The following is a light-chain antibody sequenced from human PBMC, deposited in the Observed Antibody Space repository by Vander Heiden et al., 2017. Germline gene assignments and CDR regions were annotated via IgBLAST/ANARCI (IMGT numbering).Light chain of an antibody. V-gene: IGKV1-13*02. CDR2: DAS. CDR3: QQFNSYPLT. J-gene: IGKJ4*01. Sequence: AIQLTQSPSSLSTSVGDRVTIPCRASQGISSALAWYQMQPGKAPKLLIYDASSLESGVPSRFSGSGSGTDFTLTISSLQPEDFTTYYCQQFNSYPLTFGGGTKVEIK. CDR1: QGISSA.